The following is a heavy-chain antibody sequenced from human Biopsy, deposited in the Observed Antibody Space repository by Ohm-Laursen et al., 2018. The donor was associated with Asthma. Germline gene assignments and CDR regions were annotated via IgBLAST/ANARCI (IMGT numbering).Heavy chain of an antibody. CDR1: GFTFSSYS. J-gene: IGHJ3*02. D-gene: IGHD4-23*01. CDR2: IYSGGGT. Sequence: SLRLSCTASGFTFSSYSMNWVRQPPGKGLEWVSVIYSGGGTYYADSVQGRVTISRDNSKNTLSLQMNSLRAEDTAVYYCARAYGGSFFSGSFDIWGQGTMVTVSS. CDR3: ARAYGGSFFSGSFDI. V-gene: IGHV3-53*01.